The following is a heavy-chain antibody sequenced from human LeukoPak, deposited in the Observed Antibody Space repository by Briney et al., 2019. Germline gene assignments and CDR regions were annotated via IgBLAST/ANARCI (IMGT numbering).Heavy chain of an antibody. CDR1: GVSIRTYY. D-gene: IGHD4-17*01. J-gene: IGHJ4*02. V-gene: IGHV4-59*01. CDR2: IYHGST. CDR3: ARGGDYEIDY. Sequence: SETLSLTCTVSGVSIRTYYWNWIRQPPGKGPEWIGYIYHGSTNYNPSFESRVTISVDTSKNQFSLKLSSVTAADTAVYYCARGGDYEIDYWGQGILVTVSS.